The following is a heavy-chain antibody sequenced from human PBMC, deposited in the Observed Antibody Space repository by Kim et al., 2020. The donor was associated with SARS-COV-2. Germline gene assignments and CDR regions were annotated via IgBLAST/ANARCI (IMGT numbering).Heavy chain of an antibody. Sequence: SETLSLTCTVSGGSISSSSYYWGWIRQPPGKGLEWIGSIYYSGSTYYNPSLKSRVTISVDTSKNQFSLKLSSVTAADTAVYYCEGWSGYDSAEAEGNWFDPWGQGTLVTVSS. V-gene: IGHV4-39*01. D-gene: IGHD5-12*01. CDR1: GGSISSSSYY. J-gene: IGHJ5*02. CDR3: EGWSGYDSAEAEGNWFDP. CDR2: IYYSGST.